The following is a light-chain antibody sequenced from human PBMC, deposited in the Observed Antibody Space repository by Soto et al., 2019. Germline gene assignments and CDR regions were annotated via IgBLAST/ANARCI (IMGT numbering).Light chain of an antibody. J-gene: IGKJ5*01. V-gene: IGKV3D-20*02. Sequence: EIVLTQSPGTLSLSPGERATLSCRASQTVSTNYLAWYQQKPGQAHRLLIYGASKRATGIQDRFSGSGSGTDFTLTIRSLEPEDFALYYCKQRSNWPITFGQGTRLEI. CDR3: KQRSNWPIT. CDR1: QTVSTNY. CDR2: GAS.